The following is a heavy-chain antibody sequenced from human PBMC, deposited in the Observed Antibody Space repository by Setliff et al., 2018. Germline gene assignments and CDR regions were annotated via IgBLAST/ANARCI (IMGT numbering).Heavy chain of an antibody. V-gene: IGHV1-8*02. D-gene: IGHD2-2*01. CDR3: ARGYCSSRSCYGNGVDL. CDR1: GYTFTSYD. CDR2: MNPNSGNT. Sequence: ASVKVSCKASGYTFTSYDINWVRQATGQGLEWMGWMNPNSGNTGYAQKFQGRVTMTRNTSISAAYMELSSLRSEDTAVYYCARGYCSSRSCYGNGVDLWGQGTLVTVSS. J-gene: IGHJ5*02.